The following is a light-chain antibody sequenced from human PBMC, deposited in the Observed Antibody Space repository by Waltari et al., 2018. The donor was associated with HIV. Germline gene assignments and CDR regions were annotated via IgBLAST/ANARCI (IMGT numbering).Light chain of an antibody. V-gene: IGLV2-23*02. J-gene: IGLJ2*01. CDR2: EVS. CDR1: SSDVGGYNL. CDR3: CAYAGSTTYVI. Sequence: QSALTQPASVSGSPGQSITISCTGTSSDVGGYNLVSWYQQHPVKAPKLMIYEVSKRPSGVSNRFSGSKSGNTASLTISGLQAEDEADYYCCAYAGSTTYVIFGGGTKLTVL.